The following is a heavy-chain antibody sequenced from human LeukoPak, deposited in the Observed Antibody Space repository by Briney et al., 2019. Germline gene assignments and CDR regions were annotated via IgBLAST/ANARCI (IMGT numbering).Heavy chain of an antibody. Sequence: SETLSLTCTVSGGSISSSSYYWGWIRRPPGKGLEWIGSIYYSGSTYYNPSLKSRVTISVDTSKNQFSLKLSSVTAADTAVYYCARQETVVTLDYWGQGTLVTVSS. V-gene: IGHV4-39*01. J-gene: IGHJ4*02. CDR3: ARQETVVTLDY. CDR1: GGSISSSSYY. CDR2: IYYSGST. D-gene: IGHD4-23*01.